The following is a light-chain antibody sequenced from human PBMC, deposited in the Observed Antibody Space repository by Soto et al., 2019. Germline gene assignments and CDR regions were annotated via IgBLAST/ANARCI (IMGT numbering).Light chain of an antibody. J-gene: IGLJ1*01. Sequence: QSVLTQPASVSGSPGQSITISCTGTSSDVGGYNYVSWYQQHPGKAPKLMIYDVSNRPSGVSNRFPGSKSGNTASLTISGLQAEDEADYYCSSYTSSSTYVFGTGTKVTAL. CDR1: SSDVGGYNY. CDR3: SSYTSSSTYV. CDR2: DVS. V-gene: IGLV2-14*01.